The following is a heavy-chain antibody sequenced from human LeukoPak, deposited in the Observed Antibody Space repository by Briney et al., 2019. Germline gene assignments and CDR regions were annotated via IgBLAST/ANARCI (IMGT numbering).Heavy chain of an antibody. CDR3: ARDLGYYDILTGYYPRSAASNWFDP. CDR2: IWYDGSNK. Sequence: GGSLRLSCAASGFTFSSYGMHWVRQAPGKGLEWVAVIWYDGSNKYYADSVKGRFTISRDNSKNTLYLQMNSLRAEDTAVYYCARDLGYYDILTGYYPRSAASNWFDPWGQGTLVTVSS. CDR1: GFTFSSYG. D-gene: IGHD3-9*01. J-gene: IGHJ5*02. V-gene: IGHV3-33*01.